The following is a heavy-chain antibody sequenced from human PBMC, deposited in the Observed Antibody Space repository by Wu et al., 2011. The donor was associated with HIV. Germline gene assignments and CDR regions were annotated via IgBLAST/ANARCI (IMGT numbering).Heavy chain of an antibody. CDR3: ASLPRNGWYGLGF. CDR2: ITTYNGDT. D-gene: IGHD6-19*01. Sequence: QVQLVQSGPEVKKPGASVKVSCKASGYTFTSYGISWVRQAPGHGLEWMGWITTYNGDTNYAQKLQGRVTMTTDTSTTTVYMELRSLRSDDTAMYYCASLPRNGWYGLGFWGPGTLVTVSS. J-gene: IGHJ4*02. V-gene: IGHV1-18*01. CDR1: GYTFTSYG.